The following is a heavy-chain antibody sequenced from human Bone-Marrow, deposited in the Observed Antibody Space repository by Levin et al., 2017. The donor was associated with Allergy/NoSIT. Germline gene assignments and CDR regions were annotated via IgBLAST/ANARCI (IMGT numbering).Heavy chain of an antibody. CDR2: ISGSGTIT. D-gene: IGHD6-19*01. CDR1: GFTFSSYA. J-gene: IGHJ4*02. Sequence: GGSLRLSCAASGFTFSSYAMSWVRQAPGKGLEWVSSISGSGTITRYAEPVKGRFTISRDISKNMLHLQMNSLRAEDTAIYFCAKEGLAVAGYYFDSWGQGTLVTVSS. V-gene: IGHV3-23*01. CDR3: AKEGLAVAGYYFDS.